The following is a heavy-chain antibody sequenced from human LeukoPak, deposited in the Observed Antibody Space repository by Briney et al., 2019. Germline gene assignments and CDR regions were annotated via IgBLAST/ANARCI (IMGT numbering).Heavy chain of an antibody. J-gene: IGHJ4*02. CDR3: ARAFSSSSYHFDY. Sequence: ASVKVSCTASGYTFTGYYLHRVRQAPGQGLEWVGWINPNSGGTNYAQNFQGRVTMTRDTSTTTAYMELSCLSSDDTAVYYCARAFSSSSYHFDYWGQGALVTVSS. CDR1: GYTFTGYY. D-gene: IGHD6-13*01. V-gene: IGHV1-2*02. CDR2: INPNSGGT.